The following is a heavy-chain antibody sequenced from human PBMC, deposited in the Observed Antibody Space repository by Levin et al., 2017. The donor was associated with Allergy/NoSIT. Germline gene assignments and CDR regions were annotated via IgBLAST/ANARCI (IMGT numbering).Heavy chain of an antibody. CDR1: GYTFNNYG. CDR2: SSAYNGNT. V-gene: IGHV1-18*01. CDR3: ATPLVGYCSGGSCPSGY. Sequence: ASVKVSCKASGYTFNNYGISWVRQAPGQGLEWMGWSSAYNGNTEFAQKFQGRVVMTTDTSTSTAYMELRSLRSDDTAVYYCATPLVGYCSGGSCPSGYWGQGTLVTVSS. D-gene: IGHD2-15*01. J-gene: IGHJ4*02.